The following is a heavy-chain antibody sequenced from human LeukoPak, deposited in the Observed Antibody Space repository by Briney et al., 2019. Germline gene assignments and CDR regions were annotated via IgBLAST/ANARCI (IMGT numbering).Heavy chain of an antibody. J-gene: IGHJ4*02. V-gene: IGHV3-23*01. D-gene: IGHD5-24*01. CDR3: AKVNWDGYNYFDC. CDR1: GFTFSSYA. Sequence: GGSLRLSCAASGFTFSSYAMSWVRQAPGKGLEWVSVVSGNSDATYYAASVKGRFTISRDNSKNTLYLQMNSLRAEDTAVYYCAKVNWDGYNYFDCWGQGTLVTVSS. CDR2: VSGNSDAT.